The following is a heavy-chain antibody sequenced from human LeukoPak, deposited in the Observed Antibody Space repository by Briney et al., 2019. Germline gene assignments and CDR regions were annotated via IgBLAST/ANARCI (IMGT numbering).Heavy chain of an antibody. D-gene: IGHD1-26*01. CDR2: INPNSGGT. CDR3: ARGGVGATTY. V-gene: IGHV1-2*02. Sequence: ASVKVSCKASGYTFSGYYMHWVRQAPGQGLEWMGWINPNSGGTNYAQKFQGSVTMTRDTSISTASMELSRLTPDDTAVYYCARGGVGATTYWGQGTLVTVSS. J-gene: IGHJ4*02. CDR1: GYTFSGYY.